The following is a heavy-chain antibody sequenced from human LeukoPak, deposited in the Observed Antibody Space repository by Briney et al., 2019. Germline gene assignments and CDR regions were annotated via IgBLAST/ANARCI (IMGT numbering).Heavy chain of an antibody. Sequence: PGGSLRLSCVASGFTFSSYDMNWVRQAPGKGLEWVSSVGTSGSGTYYADSVKGRFTISRDNSKNTLSLRMNSLRAEDTAVYYCATSRFLWGQGTLVTVSS. CDR2: VGTSGSGT. CDR3: ATSRFL. J-gene: IGHJ4*02. V-gene: IGHV3-23*01. D-gene: IGHD2/OR15-2a*01. CDR1: GFTFSSYD.